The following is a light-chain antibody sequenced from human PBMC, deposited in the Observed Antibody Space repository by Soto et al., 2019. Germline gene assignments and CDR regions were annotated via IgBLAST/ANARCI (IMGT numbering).Light chain of an antibody. CDR3: QQSYKTPHT. Sequence: DIQLTQSPSILSASVGDRVTVTCRASQGISSSLAWYQQRPGKAPKLLIYAASTLQTGVPSRFSGSGSGTNFTLTISSLQPEDFATYYCQQSYKTPHTFGQGTKLETK. V-gene: IGKV1-9*01. J-gene: IGKJ2*01. CDR1: QGISSS. CDR2: AAS.